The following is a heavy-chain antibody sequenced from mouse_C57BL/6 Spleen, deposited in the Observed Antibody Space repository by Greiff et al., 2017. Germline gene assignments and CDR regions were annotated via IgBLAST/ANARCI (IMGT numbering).Heavy chain of an antibody. D-gene: IGHD2-4*01. Sequence: VQLQQPGAELVKPGASVKMSCKASGYTFTSYWITWVKQRPGQGLEWIGDIYPGSGSTNYNEKFTSKATLTVDTSSSTAYMQLSSLTSEDSAVYYCARGDYDYNYYAMDYWGQGTSVTVSS. CDR3: ARGDYDYNYYAMDY. V-gene: IGHV1-55*01. J-gene: IGHJ4*01. CDR2: IYPGSGST. CDR1: GYTFTSYW.